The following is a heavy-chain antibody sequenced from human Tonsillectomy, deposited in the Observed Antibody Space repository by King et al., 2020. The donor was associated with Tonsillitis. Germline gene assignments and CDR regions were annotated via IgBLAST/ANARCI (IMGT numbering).Heavy chain of an antibody. V-gene: IGHV1-2*02. Sequence: QLVQSGAEVKKPGASVKVSCKASGYTFTGYYMHWVRQAPGQGLEWMGWINPNSGGTNYAQKFQGRVTMTRDTSISTAYMELSRLRSDDTAVYYCAREYFVSDFDYYYGMDVWGQGTTVTVSS. CDR1: GYTFTGYY. D-gene: IGHD2/OR15-2a*01. CDR2: INPNSGGT. J-gene: IGHJ6*02. CDR3: AREYFVSDFDYYYGMDV.